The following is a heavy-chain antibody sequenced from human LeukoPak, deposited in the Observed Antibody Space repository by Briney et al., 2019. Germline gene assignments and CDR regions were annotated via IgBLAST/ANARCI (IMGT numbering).Heavy chain of an antibody. Sequence: SGPALVKPTQTLTLTCTFSGFSLSTSGMCVSWIRQPPGRALEWLARIDWDDDKYYSTSLKTRLTISKDTSKNQVVLTMTNMDPVDTATYLCARISSGYYYYFEYLGQGTLVTVSS. CDR3: ARISSGYYYYFEY. V-gene: IGHV2-70*11. D-gene: IGHD3-22*01. J-gene: IGHJ4*02. CDR2: IDWDDDK. CDR1: GFSLSTSGMC.